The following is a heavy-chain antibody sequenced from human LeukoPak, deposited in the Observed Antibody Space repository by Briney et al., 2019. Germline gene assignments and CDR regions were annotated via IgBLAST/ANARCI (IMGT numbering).Heavy chain of an antibody. J-gene: IGHJ5*02. CDR3: ATDGAGFDT. CDR1: GFTFNDYY. Sequence: GGSLRLSCAASGFTFNDYYMSWIRQAPGKGLEWLSYINIGGTNTHYADSVKGRFTISRDNAMKSLYLEMNNLRAEDTAVYNCATDGAGFDTWGQGVLVTVSS. V-gene: IGHV3-11*01. CDR2: INIGGTNT.